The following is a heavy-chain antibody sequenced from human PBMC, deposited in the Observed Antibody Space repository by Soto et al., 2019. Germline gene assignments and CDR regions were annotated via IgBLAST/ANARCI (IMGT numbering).Heavy chain of an antibody. D-gene: IGHD3-3*01. CDR1: SGSISSSNW. J-gene: IGHJ6*03. Sequence: PSETLSLTCAVSSGSISSSNWWSWVRQPPGKGLEWIGEIYHSGSTNYNPSLKSRVTISVDKSKNRFSLKLSSVTAADTAVYYCARGFLEWLPHYYYYMDVWGKGTTVTVSS. V-gene: IGHV4-4*02. CDR2: IYHSGST. CDR3: ARGFLEWLPHYYYYMDV.